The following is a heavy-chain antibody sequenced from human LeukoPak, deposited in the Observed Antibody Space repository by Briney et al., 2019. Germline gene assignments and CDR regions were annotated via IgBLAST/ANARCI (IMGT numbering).Heavy chain of an antibody. V-gene: IGHV1-2*06. CDR1: GYTFTGYC. J-gene: IGHJ4*02. Sequence: GASVKVSCKASGYTFTGYCMHWLRQAPGQGLEWMGRINSNSGGTDFAQKFQGRVTMTRDTSISTAYMELSRLRSDDTAVYYCARERAVQGYCSGGRCYINDYWGQGTLVTVSS. D-gene: IGHD2-15*01. CDR3: ARERAVQGYCSGGRCYINDY. CDR2: INSNSGGT.